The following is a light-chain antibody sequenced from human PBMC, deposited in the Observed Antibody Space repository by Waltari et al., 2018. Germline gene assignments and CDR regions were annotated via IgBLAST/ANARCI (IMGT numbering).Light chain of an antibody. Sequence: DIVMTQSPDSLAVYLGERATIHCKSSQSVLYNSNDKNYLAWYHQKPGQPPKLLIYWASTRESGVPDRFSGSGSGTDFTLTSSSLQAQDVAFYYCQQYYRSRTFGQGTKVEIK. V-gene: IGKV4-1*01. J-gene: IGKJ1*01. CDR3: QQYYRSRT. CDR2: WAS. CDR1: QSVLYNSNDKNY.